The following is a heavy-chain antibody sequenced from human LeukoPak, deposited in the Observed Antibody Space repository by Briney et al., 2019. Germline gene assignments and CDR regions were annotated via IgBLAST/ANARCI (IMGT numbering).Heavy chain of an antibody. CDR1: GYTFTSYY. Sequence: ASVKVSCKASGYTFTSYYMHWVRQAPGQGLEWMGIINPSGGSTSYAQKFQGRVTMTRDTSTSTVYMELSSLRSEDTAVYYCASAGASYDILTDFDYWGQGTLVTVSS. J-gene: IGHJ4*02. CDR2: INPSGGST. D-gene: IGHD3-9*01. V-gene: IGHV1-46*01. CDR3: ASAGASYDILTDFDY.